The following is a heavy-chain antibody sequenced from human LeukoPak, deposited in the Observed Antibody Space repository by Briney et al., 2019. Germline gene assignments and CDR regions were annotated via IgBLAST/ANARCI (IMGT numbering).Heavy chain of an antibody. Sequence: SETLSLTCTVSGGSISSYYWSWIRQPPGKGLEWIGYIYYSGSTNYHPSLKSRVTISVDTSKNQFSLKLSSVTAADTAVYYCARVAYYGSGSLARYYFDYWGQGTLVTVSS. J-gene: IGHJ4*02. D-gene: IGHD3-10*01. CDR3: ARVAYYGSGSLARYYFDY. V-gene: IGHV4-59*01. CDR1: GGSISSYY. CDR2: IYYSGST.